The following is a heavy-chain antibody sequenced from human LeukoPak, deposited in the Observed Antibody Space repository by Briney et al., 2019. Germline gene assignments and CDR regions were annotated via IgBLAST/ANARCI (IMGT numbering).Heavy chain of an antibody. Sequence: PGGSLRLSCAASAFTFSSYSMNWVRQAPGKGLEWVSSISSSSSYIYYADSVKGRFTISRDNAKNSLYLQMNSLRAEDTAVYYCARELQDSYDILTGYPPYYYYMDVWGKGTTVTISS. V-gene: IGHV3-21*01. CDR3: ARELQDSYDILTGYPPYYYYMDV. J-gene: IGHJ6*03. CDR1: AFTFSSYS. CDR2: ISSSSSYI. D-gene: IGHD3-9*01.